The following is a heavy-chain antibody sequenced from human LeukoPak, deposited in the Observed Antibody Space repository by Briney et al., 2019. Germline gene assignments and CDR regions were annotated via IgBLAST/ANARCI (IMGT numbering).Heavy chain of an antibody. CDR1: GFTFDDYA. Sequence: PGGSLRLSCAASGFTFDDYAMHWVRQAPGKGLEWVSLISGDGGSTYYADSVKGRFTISRDNSKNSLYLQMNSLRTEDTALYYCRGAAGTGNFDYWGQGTLVTVSS. V-gene: IGHV3-43*02. J-gene: IGHJ4*02. CDR3: RGAAGTGNFDY. D-gene: IGHD6-13*01. CDR2: ISGDGGST.